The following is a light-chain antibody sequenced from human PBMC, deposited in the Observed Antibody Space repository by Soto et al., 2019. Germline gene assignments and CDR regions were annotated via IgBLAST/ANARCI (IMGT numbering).Light chain of an antibody. V-gene: IGKV1-5*01. CDR3: QQYSSYST. J-gene: IGKJ1*01. CDR1: QSVSNW. CDR2: AAS. Sequence: DIQMTQSPASLSSSVGDRVTITCRASQSVSNWFACYHQKPGKAPKLLIYAASTSESGLPSRFSGGGFGTDFTLTISSLQPDDFATYYCQQYSSYSTFGQGTKVDI.